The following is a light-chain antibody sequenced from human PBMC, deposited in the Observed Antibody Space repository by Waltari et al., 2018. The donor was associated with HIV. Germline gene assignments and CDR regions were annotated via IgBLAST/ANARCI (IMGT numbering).Light chain of an antibody. V-gene: IGKV1-39*01. CDR3: QQSYSSPPT. CDR1: QNIRSN. J-gene: IGKJ1*01. CDR2: AAS. Sequence: DIQMTQSPSSLSASVGDRVTITCRASQNIRSNLNWYQQKPGKAPKLLIYAASSLQNMVPSRFSGSGSGTAFTLTISSLQPEDFATYHCQQSYSSPPTFGQGTTVEIK.